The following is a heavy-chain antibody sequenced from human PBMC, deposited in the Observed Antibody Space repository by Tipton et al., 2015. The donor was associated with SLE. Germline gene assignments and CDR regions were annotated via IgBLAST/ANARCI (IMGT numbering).Heavy chain of an antibody. D-gene: IGHD1-7*01. CDR3: ARDLRSDWNYVLES. V-gene: IGHV4-39*07. Sequence: TLSLTCTVSGGSITSTVSYWAWIRQPPGKGLEWIGSSDHSGDTYYSPSLKRRVAISVDMSKKQFSLSLSSVTAADTAVYFCARDLRSDWNYVLESWGQGTLVTVSP. CDR2: SDHSGDT. J-gene: IGHJ4*02. CDR1: GGSITSTVSY.